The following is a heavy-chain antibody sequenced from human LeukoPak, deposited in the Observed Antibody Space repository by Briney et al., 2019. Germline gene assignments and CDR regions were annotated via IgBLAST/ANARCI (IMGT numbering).Heavy chain of an antibody. Sequence: GGSLRLSCAASGFTFSSYAMHWVRQAPGKGLEWVAVIWYDGSNKYYADSVKGRFTIPRDNSKNTLYLQMNSLRAEDTAVYYCARDRDISDYGGNSGFDYWGQGTLVTVSS. CDR2: IWYDGSNK. CDR1: GFTFSSYA. D-gene: IGHD4-23*01. J-gene: IGHJ4*02. CDR3: ARDRDISDYGGNSGFDY. V-gene: IGHV3-33*08.